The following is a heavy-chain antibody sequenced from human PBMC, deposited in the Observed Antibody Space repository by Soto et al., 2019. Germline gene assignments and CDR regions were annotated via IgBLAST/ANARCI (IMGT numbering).Heavy chain of an antibody. D-gene: IGHD2-15*01. Sequence: GGSLRLSCTASGFTFGDYAMSWFRQAPGKGLGWEGFIRSKAYGGTTEYAASVKGRFTISRYDSKSIAYLQMNSLKTEDTSVYYCTSLPCSGGSCYSDYWGQGTLVTVSS. J-gene: IGHJ4*02. CDR3: TSLPCSGGSCYSDY. V-gene: IGHV3-49*03. CDR2: IRSKAYGGTT. CDR1: GFTFGDYA.